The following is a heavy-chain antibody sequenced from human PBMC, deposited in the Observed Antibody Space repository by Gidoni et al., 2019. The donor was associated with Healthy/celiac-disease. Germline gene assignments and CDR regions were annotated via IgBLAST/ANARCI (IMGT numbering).Heavy chain of an antibody. CDR3: ARGGYSGSYVTDAFDI. V-gene: IGHV3-13*01. CDR2: ICTAGYT. D-gene: IGHD1-26*01. J-gene: IGHJ3*02. Sequence: EVQLVEYGGGLVQPGGSLRLSCAASGFTFSSYDMHWFRQATGKGLELVSAICTAGYTYYPGSVKCRFTISRENAKNSLYLQMNSLRAGDTAVYYCARGGYSGSYVTDAFDIWGQGTMVTVSS. CDR1: GFTFSSYD.